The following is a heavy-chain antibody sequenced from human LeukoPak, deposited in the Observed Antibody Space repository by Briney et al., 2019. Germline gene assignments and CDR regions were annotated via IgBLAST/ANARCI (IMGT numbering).Heavy chain of an antibody. J-gene: IGHJ4*02. CDR3: ARDFGRWFFDY. CDR1: RFTFSNYA. V-gene: IGHV3-23*01. D-gene: IGHD4-23*01. Sequence: GGSLRLSCAASRFTFSNYAMSWVRQAPGKGLEWVSAISGSGGSTYYADSVKGRFTISRDNAKNSLYLLMNSLRAEDTAVYYCARDFGRWFFDYWGQGTLVTVSS. CDR2: ISGSGGST.